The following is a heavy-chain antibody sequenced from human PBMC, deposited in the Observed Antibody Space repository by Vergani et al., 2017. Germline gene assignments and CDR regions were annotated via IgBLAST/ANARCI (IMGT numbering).Heavy chain of an antibody. Sequence: QVQLVQSGSELKKPGASVKVSCKASGYSFTKTAMNWVRQAPGQGLDWMGWINTNTGNPTYAQSFTGRFVFSLDTSVSTAYLEISSLKAEDTAVYYCASSYISGWDWYFDLWGRGTLVTVSS. V-gene: IGHV7-4-1*02. CDR2: INTNTGNP. D-gene: IGHD6-25*01. CDR3: ASSYISGWDWYFDL. J-gene: IGHJ2*01. CDR1: GYSFTKTA.